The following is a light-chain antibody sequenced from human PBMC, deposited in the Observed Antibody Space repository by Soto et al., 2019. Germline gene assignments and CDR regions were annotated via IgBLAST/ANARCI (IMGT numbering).Light chain of an antibody. Sequence: QSVLTQPPSASGSPGQSVTISCTGTSSDVGGYNFVSWYQHHPGRAPKLIIYEVTIRPSGVSNRFSGSKSGNTASLTISGLQAEDEADYYCSSYTTSAPYVFGSGTKGTVL. V-gene: IGLV2-14*01. CDR1: SSDVGGYNF. CDR2: EVT. J-gene: IGLJ1*01. CDR3: SSYTTSAPYV.